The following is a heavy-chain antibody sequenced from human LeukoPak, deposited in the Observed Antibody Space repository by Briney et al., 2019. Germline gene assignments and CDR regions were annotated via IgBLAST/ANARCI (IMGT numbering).Heavy chain of an antibody. CDR1: EFTFSTYS. D-gene: IGHD3-22*01. CDR2: ISSGSTYI. V-gene: IGHV3-21*03. Sequence: GGSLRLSCAASEFTFSTYSMNWVRQAPGKGLEWVSSISSGSTYIYYADSVKGRFTISRDNAKNSLYLQMNTLKPEDTAVYYCATSLSSGYYIDYWGQGTLVTVSS. J-gene: IGHJ4*02. CDR3: ATSLSSGYYIDY.